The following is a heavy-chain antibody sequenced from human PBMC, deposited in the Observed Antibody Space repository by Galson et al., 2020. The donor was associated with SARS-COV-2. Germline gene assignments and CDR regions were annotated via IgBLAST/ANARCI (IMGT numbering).Heavy chain of an antibody. CDR3: AKEPLYQLPTH. D-gene: IGHD2-2*01. V-gene: IGHV3-30*18. CDR2: ISYDGSNK. CDR1: GFTFSSYG. Sequence: GESLKISCAASGFTFSSYGMHWVRQAPGKGLEWVAVISYDGSNKYYADSVKGRFTISRDNSKNTLYLQMNSLRAEDTAVYYCAKEPLYQLPTHWGQGTLVTVSS. J-gene: IGHJ4*02.